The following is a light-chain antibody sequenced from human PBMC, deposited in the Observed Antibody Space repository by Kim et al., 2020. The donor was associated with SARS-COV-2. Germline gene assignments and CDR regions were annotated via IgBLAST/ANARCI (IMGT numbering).Light chain of an antibody. CDR3: SSYRSSGTYA. CDR1: SSDIGAYNF. CDR2: DVS. J-gene: IGLJ1*01. Sequence: QSALTQPASVSGSPGQSITISCTGTSSDIGAYNFVSWYQQHPGKAPKVIIYDVSKRPLGVSNRFSGSKSGNAASLTISGLQAEDEAHYYCSSYRSSGTYAFGTGTQLTVL. V-gene: IGLV2-14*03.